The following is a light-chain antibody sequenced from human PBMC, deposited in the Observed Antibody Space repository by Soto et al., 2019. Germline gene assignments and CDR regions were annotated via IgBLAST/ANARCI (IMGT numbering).Light chain of an antibody. J-gene: IGKJ5*01. CDR2: DAS. CDR3: QQRRT. V-gene: IGKV3-11*01. CDR1: QTVSSY. Sequence: EIVLTQSPATLSLSPGERATLSCRASQTVSSYLAWYQQKPGQAPRLLVYDASDRATGIPARFSGSGSGTDFTLTISSLEPEDFAVYYCQQRRTFGQGTRLAIK.